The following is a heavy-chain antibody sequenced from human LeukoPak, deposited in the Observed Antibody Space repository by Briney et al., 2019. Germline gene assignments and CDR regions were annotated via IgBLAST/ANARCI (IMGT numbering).Heavy chain of an antibody. CDR3: ARIVAAALDY. J-gene: IGHJ4*02. V-gene: IGHV1-24*01. CDR2: FHPEDGET. Sequence: VASVKVSCKVSGCTVTELSMHWVRQSPGKGLEWMGGFHPEDGETIYAQKFQGRVTMTEDTSTSTAYMELRSLRSDDTAVYYCARIVAAALDYWGQGTLVTVSS. D-gene: IGHD6-13*01. CDR1: GCTVTELS.